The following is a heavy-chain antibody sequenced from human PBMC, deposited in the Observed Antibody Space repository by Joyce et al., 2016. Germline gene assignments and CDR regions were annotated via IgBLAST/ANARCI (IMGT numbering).Heavy chain of an antibody. CDR3: ARDAADYGILTGYF. CDR1: GDTFNNYA. V-gene: IGHV1-69*12. D-gene: IGHD3-9*01. Sequence: QVQLVQSGAEVKKPGSSVKVSCKASGDTFNNYAITWVRQAPGQGLEWRGGTIPIFNTPNYAQKFRGRVTITVDESASTVYMELSSLRSEDTAVYYCARDAADYGILTGYFWGQGTRVTVSS. J-gene: IGHJ4*02. CDR2: TIPIFNTP.